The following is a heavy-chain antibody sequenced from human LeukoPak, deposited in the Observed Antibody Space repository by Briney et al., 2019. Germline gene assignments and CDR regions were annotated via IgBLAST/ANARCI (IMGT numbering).Heavy chain of an antibody. CDR2: INTDGSST. Sequence: PGGSLRLSCEASRLSFSSYWMHWVRQAPGKGLVWVSRINTDGSSTSYAESVKGRFTISRDNAKNSLYLQMNSLRAEDTAVYYCATGGDYDILTGSLYYYMDVWGKGTTVTVSS. J-gene: IGHJ6*03. CDR1: RLSFSSYW. V-gene: IGHV3-74*01. CDR3: ATGGDYDILTGSLYYYMDV. D-gene: IGHD3-9*01.